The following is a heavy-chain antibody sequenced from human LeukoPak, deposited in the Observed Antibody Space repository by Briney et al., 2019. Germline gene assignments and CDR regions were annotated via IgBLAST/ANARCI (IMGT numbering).Heavy chain of an antibody. Sequence: ASVKVSCKASGGTFSSYAISWVRQAPGQGLEWMGGIIPIFGTANYAQKFQGRVTITADESTSTAYMELSSLRSEDTAVYYCARPHYDILTGKVYNWFDPWGQGILVTVSS. CDR1: GGTFSSYA. CDR3: ARPHYDILTGKVYNWFDP. V-gene: IGHV1-69*13. J-gene: IGHJ5*02. CDR2: IIPIFGTA. D-gene: IGHD3-9*01.